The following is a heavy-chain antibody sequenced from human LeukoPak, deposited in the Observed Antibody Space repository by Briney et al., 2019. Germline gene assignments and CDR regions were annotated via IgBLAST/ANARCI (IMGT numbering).Heavy chain of an antibody. CDR1: GGSISSGGYY. V-gene: IGHV4-30-2*01. CDR2: INHSGST. D-gene: IGHD2-21*02. CDR3: ARSGGDFNWFDP. J-gene: IGHJ5*02. Sequence: SQTLSLTCTVSGGSISSGGYYWSWIRQPPGKGLEWIGYINHSGSTYYNPSLKSRVTISVDRSKNQFSLKLSSVTAADTAVYYCARSGGDFNWFDPWGQGTLVTVSS.